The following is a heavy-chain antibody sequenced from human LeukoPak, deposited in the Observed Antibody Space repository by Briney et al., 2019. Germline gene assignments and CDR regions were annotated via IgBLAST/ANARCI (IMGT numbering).Heavy chain of an antibody. Sequence: GASVKVSCKASGYTFTSYAMNWVRQAPGQGLEWMGWINTNTGNPTYAQGFTGRFVFSLDTSVSTAYLQISSLKAEDTAVYYCARDQGDEQLPISYYYYYYMDVWGKGTTVTVSS. V-gene: IGHV7-4-1*02. CDR3: ARDQGDEQLPISYYYYYYMDV. CDR2: INTNTGNP. J-gene: IGHJ6*03. CDR1: GYTFTSYA. D-gene: IGHD6-13*01.